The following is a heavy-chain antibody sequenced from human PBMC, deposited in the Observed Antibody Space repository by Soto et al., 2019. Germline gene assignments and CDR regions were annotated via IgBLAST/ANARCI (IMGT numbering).Heavy chain of an antibody. CDR3: ARMVIGMITNRGDYFDY. CDR1: GGSISSSSYY. Sequence: SETLSLTCTVSGGSISSSSYYWGWIRQPPGKGLEWIGSIYYSGSTYYNPSLKSRVTISVDTSKNQFSLKLSSVTAADTAVYYCARMVIGMITNRGDYFDYWGQGTLVTVSS. J-gene: IGHJ4*02. D-gene: IGHD3-16*01. CDR2: IYYSGST. V-gene: IGHV4-39*01.